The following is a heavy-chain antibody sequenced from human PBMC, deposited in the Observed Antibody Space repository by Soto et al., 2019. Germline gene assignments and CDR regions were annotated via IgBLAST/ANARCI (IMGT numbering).Heavy chain of an antibody. Sequence: SETLSLTCAVYGGSFSGYYRSWIRQPPGKGLEWIGEINHSGATNYNPSLKSRVTISVDTSKNQFSLKLISVTAADTAVYYCARGTLVESNWGLGTLVTVSS. J-gene: IGHJ4*02. CDR1: GGSFSGYY. D-gene: IGHD2-15*01. CDR2: INHSGAT. V-gene: IGHV4-34*01. CDR3: ARGTLVESN.